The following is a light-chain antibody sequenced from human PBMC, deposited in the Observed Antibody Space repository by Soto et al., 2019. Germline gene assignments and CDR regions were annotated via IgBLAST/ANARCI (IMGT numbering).Light chain of an antibody. CDR3: QQYSRYWT. CDR1: QSISTY. J-gene: IGKJ1*01. Sequence: DIQMTQSPSTLSASVGDRVTITCRASQSISTYLAWYQQKSGKAPKVLIYKASTLESGVPSRFSGTGSGTEFTLTISSRQPDDFATYYCQQYSRYWTFGQGTKVEIK. V-gene: IGKV1-5*03. CDR2: KAS.